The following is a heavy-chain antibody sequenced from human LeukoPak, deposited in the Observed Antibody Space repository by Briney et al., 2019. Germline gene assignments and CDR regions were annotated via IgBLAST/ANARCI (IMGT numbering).Heavy chain of an antibody. CDR1: GYSFTSRG. V-gene: IGHV1-18*01. J-gene: IGHJ6*03. Sequence: GASVKVSCKASGYSFTSRGISWLRQAPGQGREWMGWISPYNDNTDYAQKFQGRVTMTTDTYTTTAYMEVRSLKSDDTAVYYCARLFGELFLPSDHFYYMDVWGKGTTVTVSS. CDR3: ARLFGELFLPSDHFYYMDV. D-gene: IGHD3-10*02. CDR2: ISPYNDNT.